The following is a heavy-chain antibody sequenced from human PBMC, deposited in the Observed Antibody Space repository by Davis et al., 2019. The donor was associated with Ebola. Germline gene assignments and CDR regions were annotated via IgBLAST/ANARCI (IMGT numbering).Heavy chain of an antibody. D-gene: IGHD3-3*01. CDR1: GFTFSNYW. J-gene: IGHJ6*02. CDR2: IKQDGSEK. CDR3: ARDPPGYDFWSGYRYYYYYGMDV. Sequence: GESLKISCAASGFTFSNYWMNWVRQAPGKGLEWVANIKQDGSEKYYVDSVKGRFTISRDNAKNSLYLQMNSLRAEDTAVYYCARDPPGYDFWSGYRYYYYYGMDVWGQGTTVTVSS. V-gene: IGHV3-7*01.